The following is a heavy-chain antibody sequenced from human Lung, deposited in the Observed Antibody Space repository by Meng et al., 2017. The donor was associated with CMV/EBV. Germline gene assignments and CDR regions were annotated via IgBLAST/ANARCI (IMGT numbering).Heavy chain of an antibody. V-gene: IGHV3-33*06. CDR3: AKVPCSSTSCYPYYFDY. Sequence: GESLKISCAASGFSFSSFAMHWVRQAPGKGLEWVAVIWFDGSFKFYGDSVQGRFTISRDNSKNILYLEMNNLRAEDTAVYYCAKVPCSSTSCYPYYFDYWGQGSXVTVAS. CDR2: IWFDGSFK. D-gene: IGHD2-2*01. CDR1: GFSFSSFA. J-gene: IGHJ4*02.